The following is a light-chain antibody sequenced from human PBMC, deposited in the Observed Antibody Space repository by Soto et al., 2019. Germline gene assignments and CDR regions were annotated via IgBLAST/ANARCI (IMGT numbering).Light chain of an antibody. J-gene: IGLJ2*01. CDR1: SRYVGGYNY. CDR3: SSFAGNHNLV. Sequence: QSALTQPPSASGSPGQSVTISCTGTSRYVGGYNYVSWYQQHPGKAPKLMISEVSKRPSGVPDRFSGSKSGNTASLTVSGLQAEDEADYYCSSFAGNHNLVFGGGTKLTVL. CDR2: EVS. V-gene: IGLV2-8*01.